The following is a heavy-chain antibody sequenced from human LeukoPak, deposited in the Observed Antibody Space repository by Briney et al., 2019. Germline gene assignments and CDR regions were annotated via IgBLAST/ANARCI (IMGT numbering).Heavy chain of an antibody. D-gene: IGHD2/OR15-2a*01. V-gene: IGHV3-7*01. CDR1: GFIFSSYW. Sequence: GGSLRLSCAASGFIFSSYWMSWVRQAPGKGLEWVANINQEGSEKYYVDSVKGRFTISRDNAKNSLFLQMNSLRVEDTAVYYCAAGGNIFDYWGQGTLVTVSS. CDR2: INQEGSEK. CDR3: AAGGNIFDY. J-gene: IGHJ4*02.